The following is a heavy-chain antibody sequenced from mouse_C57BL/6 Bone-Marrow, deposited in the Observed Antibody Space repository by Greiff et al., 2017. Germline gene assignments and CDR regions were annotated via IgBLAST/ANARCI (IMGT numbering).Heavy chain of an antibody. J-gene: IGHJ2*01. CDR3: ARPSYLDY. V-gene: IGHV1-7*01. CDR1: GYTFTSSW. Sequence: QVQLQQSGPELAKPGASVKLSCKASGYTFTSSWLHWVKQSPGQGLEWIGYINPSSGYTKYNQKFKDKATLTADKSSSTAYMQLSSLTFEDSAVYYCARPSYLDYWGQGTTLTDSS. CDR2: INPSSGYT.